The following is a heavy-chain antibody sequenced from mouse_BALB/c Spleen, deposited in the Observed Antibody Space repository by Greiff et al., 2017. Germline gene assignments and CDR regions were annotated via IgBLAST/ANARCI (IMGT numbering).Heavy chain of an antibody. V-gene: IGHV5-12-2*01. D-gene: IGHD1-1*01. CDR3: ARVYGSSYGLAY. CDR2: ISNGGGST. J-gene: IGHJ3*01. Sequence: EVKLVESGGGLVQPGGSLKLSCAASGFTFSSYTMSWVRQTPEKRLEWVAYISNGGGSTYYPDTVKGRFTISRDNAKNTLYLQMSSLKSEDTAMYYCARVYGSSYGLAYWGQGTLVTVSA. CDR1: GFTFSSYT.